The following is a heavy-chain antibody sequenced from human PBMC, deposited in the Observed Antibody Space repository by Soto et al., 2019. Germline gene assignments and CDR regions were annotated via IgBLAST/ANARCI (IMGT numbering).Heavy chain of an antibody. CDR2: IYYSGST. D-gene: IGHD3-3*01. J-gene: IGHJ5*02. V-gene: IGHV4-59*01. CDR1: GGSISSYY. Sequence: KPSETLSLTCTVSGGSISSYYWSWIRQPPGKGLEWIGYIYYSGSTNYNPSLKSRVTISVDTSKNQFSLKLSSVTAADTAVYYCARINYYDFWSGYPNWFDPRGQGTLVTVSS. CDR3: ARINYYDFWSGYPNWFDP.